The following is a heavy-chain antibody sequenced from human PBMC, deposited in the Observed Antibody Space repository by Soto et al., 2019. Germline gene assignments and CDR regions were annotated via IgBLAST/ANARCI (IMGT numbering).Heavy chain of an antibody. V-gene: IGHV3-9*01. Sequence: EVQLVESGGGLVQPGRSLRRSCAASGFTFDDYAMHWVRQAPGKGLEWVSGISWNSGSIGYADSVKGRFTISRDNAKNSLYLQMNSLRAEDTAVYYCARDAPREGYGYYYYGMDVWGQGTTVTVSS. CDR2: ISWNSGSI. J-gene: IGHJ6*02. CDR1: GFTFDDYA. D-gene: IGHD3-16*01. CDR3: ARDAPREGYGYYYYGMDV.